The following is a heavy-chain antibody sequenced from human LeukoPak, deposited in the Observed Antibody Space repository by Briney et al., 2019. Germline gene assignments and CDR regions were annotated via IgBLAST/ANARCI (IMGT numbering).Heavy chain of an antibody. J-gene: IGHJ1*01. V-gene: IGHV4-30-2*01. CDR3: ARDPGYSSSWYTYFQH. D-gene: IGHD6-13*01. Sequence: PSQTLSLTCTVSGGSISSGGYYWSWIRQPPGKGLEWIGYIYHSGSTYYNPSLKSRVTISVDRSKNQFSLKLSSVTAADTAVYYCARDPGYSSSWYTYFQHWGQGTLVTVSS. CDR2: IYHSGST. CDR1: GGSISSGGYY.